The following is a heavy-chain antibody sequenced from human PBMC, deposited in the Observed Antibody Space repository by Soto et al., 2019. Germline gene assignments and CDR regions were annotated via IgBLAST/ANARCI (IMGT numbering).Heavy chain of an antibody. V-gene: IGHV3-23*01. CDR2: ISGSGGST. CDR3: AKRHCSGGSCYVGNYFDY. Sequence: GGSLRLSCAASGFTFSSYAMSWVRQAPGKGLEWVSAISGSGGSTYYADSVKGRFTISRDNSKNTLYLQMNSLRAEDTAVYYCAKRHCSGGSCYVGNYFDYWGKGTLVTVSS. D-gene: IGHD2-15*01. CDR1: GFTFSSYA. J-gene: IGHJ4*02.